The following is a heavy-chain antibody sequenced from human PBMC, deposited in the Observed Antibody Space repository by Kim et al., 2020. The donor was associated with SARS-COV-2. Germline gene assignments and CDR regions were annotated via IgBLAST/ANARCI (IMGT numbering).Heavy chain of an antibody. V-gene: IGHV3-21*01. D-gene: IGHD5-12*01. CDR2: ISSSSSYI. Sequence: GGSLRLSCAASGFTFSSYSMNWVRQAPGKGLEWVSSISSSSSYIYYADSVKGRFTISRDNAKNSLYLQMNSLRAEDTAVYYCATKKNVEMATISPDYWGQGTLVTVSS. CDR1: GFTFSSYS. CDR3: ATKKNVEMATISPDY. J-gene: IGHJ4*02.